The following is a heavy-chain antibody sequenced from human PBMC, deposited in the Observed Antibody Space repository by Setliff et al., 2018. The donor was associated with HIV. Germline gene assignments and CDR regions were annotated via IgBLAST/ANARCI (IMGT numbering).Heavy chain of an antibody. J-gene: IGHJ4*02. D-gene: IGHD2-15*01. CDR2: ISIYDGSEK. Sequence: GGSLRLSCAASRFTFTTYAMHWVRQAPGKGLEWVAVISIYDGSEKYYADSVKGRFTISRDNSKNMLYLEMNSLRAEDTAIYYCARDVTVRLSVEYYFDYWGQGTLVTVSS. CDR3: ARDVTVRLSVEYYFDY. CDR1: RFTFTTYA. V-gene: IGHV3-30*04.